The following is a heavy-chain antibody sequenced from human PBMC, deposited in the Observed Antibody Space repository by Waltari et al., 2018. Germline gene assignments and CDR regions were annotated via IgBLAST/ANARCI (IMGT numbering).Heavy chain of an antibody. CDR1: GASMSSSDW. CDR2: YQRSGRT. D-gene: IGHD2-15*01. CDR3: ARDRGKGIYLDS. Sequence: QLQLEESGPGLVKPLGTLSLTCAVSGASMSSSDWWSWVRQPAGKGLELIGQYQRSGRTNYNPSFASRVTMSIDTSNNNFSLRVTSATAADTAVYYCARDRGKGIYLDSWCQGTLVTVSP. J-gene: IGHJ4*02. V-gene: IGHV4-4*02.